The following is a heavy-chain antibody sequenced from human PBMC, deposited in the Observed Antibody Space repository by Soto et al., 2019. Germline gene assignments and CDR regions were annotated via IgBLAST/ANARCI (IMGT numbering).Heavy chain of an antibody. V-gene: IGHV1-69*12. CDR3: AGAYGDYGYPTYYFDY. CDR1: GGTFSSYA. J-gene: IGHJ4*02. D-gene: IGHD4-17*01. Sequence: QVQLVQSGAEVKKPGSSVKVSCKASGGTFSSYAISWVRHAPGQGLEWMGGIIPIFGTANYEQKFQGRVTITAGESTSKAYMELSRLRSEDTAVYYCAGAYGDYGYPTYYFDYWGQGTLVTVSS. CDR2: IIPIFGTA.